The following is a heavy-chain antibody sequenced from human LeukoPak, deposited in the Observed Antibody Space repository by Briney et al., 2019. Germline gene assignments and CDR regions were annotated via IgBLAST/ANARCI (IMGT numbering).Heavy chain of an antibody. Sequence: GGSLRLSCAASGFTLGSFWIHWVRQAPGKGLVWVSFISNDGSFSTYADSVKGRFTISRDNAKNTVFLQMNSLSAEDGAVYYCARGGPAGQTPDYWGHGTLVTVSS. CDR2: ISNDGSFS. CDR3: ARGGPAGQTPDY. J-gene: IGHJ4*01. D-gene: IGHD5-12*01. V-gene: IGHV3-74*01. CDR1: GFTLGSFW.